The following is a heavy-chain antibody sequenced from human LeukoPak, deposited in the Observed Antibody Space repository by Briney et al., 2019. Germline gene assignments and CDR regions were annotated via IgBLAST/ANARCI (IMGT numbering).Heavy chain of an antibody. CDR3: ARAGIAAAGTSDY. J-gene: IGHJ4*02. D-gene: IGHD6-13*01. CDR1: GFTFSNAW. CDR2: IYSGGST. V-gene: IGHV3-66*01. Sequence: GGSLRLSCAASGFTFSNAWMSWVRQAPGKGLEWVSVIYSGGSTYYADSVKGRFTISRDNSKNTLYLQMNSLRAEDTAVYYCARAGIAAAGTSDYWGQGTLVTVSS.